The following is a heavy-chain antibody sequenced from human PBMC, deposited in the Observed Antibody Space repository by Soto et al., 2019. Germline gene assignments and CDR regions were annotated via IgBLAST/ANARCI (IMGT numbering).Heavy chain of an antibody. D-gene: IGHD3-10*01. J-gene: IGHJ4*02. Sequence: ASVKVSCKASGYTFTNYYVHWVRQAPGQGLEWMGMITPSGGGTSYAQKFQGRVTMTTDTSTSTVYMELRSLRSEDTAVYYCARDSVTLVRGVIRFDSWGQGTLVT. V-gene: IGHV1-46*01. CDR2: ITPSGGGT. CDR3: ARDSVTLVRGVIRFDS. CDR1: GYTFTNYY.